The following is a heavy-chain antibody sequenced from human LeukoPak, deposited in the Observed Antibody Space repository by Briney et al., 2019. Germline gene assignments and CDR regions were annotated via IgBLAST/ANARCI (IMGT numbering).Heavy chain of an antibody. D-gene: IGHD2-21*02. Sequence: SETLSLTCSVSGGSFSDYFWSWIRQSPGKGLEWIGEIDDGGNTNYNPSLMSRVIVSMEKSKKQFSLVMRSVAAADTAVYYCARFSRLTWGDWGDAFDIWGQGTTVIVSS. J-gene: IGHJ3*02. CDR2: IDDGGNT. CDR3: ARFSRLTWGDWGDAFDI. V-gene: IGHV4-34*01. CDR1: GGSFSDYF.